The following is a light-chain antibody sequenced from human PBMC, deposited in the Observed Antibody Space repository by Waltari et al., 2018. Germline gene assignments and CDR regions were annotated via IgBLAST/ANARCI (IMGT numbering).Light chain of an antibody. CDR1: SSNIGPYY. CDR3: ATWDDSLTAWV. CDR2: RNN. J-gene: IGLJ3*02. V-gene: IGLV1-47*01. Sequence: QSVLTQPPSTSGTPGQRVTISCSGSSSNIGPYYVYWYHQLPGTAPKLLIYRNNQRPSGVPDRFSGAKSGTSASRAISGLRSEDEADYYWATWDDSLTAWVFGGGTKLTVL.